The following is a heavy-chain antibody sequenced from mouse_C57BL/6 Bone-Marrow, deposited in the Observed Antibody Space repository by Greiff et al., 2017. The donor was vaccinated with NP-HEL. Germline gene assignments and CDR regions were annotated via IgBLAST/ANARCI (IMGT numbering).Heavy chain of an antibody. CDR2: IYPGSGST. V-gene: IGHV1-55*01. J-gene: IGHJ3*01. CDR1: GYTFTSYW. CDR3: AGENYYGNKARFAY. D-gene: IGHD2-1*01. Sequence: QVQLQQPGAELVKPGASVKMSCKASGYTFTSYWITWVKQRPGQGLEWIGDIYPGSGSTNYNEKFKSKATLTVDTSSSTAYMQLSSLTSEDSAVYYCAGENYYGNKARFAYWGQGTLVTVSA.